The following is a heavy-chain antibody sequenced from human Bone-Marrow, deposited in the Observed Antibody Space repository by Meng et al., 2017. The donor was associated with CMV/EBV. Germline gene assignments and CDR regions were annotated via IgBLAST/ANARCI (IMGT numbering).Heavy chain of an antibody. CDR3: ARTTIFGVVNRYYFDY. Sequence: SVKVSCKASGYTFTSYGISWVRQAPGQGLEWMGGIIPIFGTANYAQKFQGRVTITTDESTSTAYMELSSLRSEDTAVYYCARTTIFGVVNRYYFDYWGQGTLVTVSS. V-gene: IGHV1-69*05. D-gene: IGHD3-3*01. CDR1: GYTFTSYG. CDR2: IIPIFGTA. J-gene: IGHJ4*02.